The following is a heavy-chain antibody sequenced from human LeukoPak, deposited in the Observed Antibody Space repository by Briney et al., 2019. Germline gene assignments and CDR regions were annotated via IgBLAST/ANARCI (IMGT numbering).Heavy chain of an antibody. CDR2: INAGNGNT. V-gene: IGHV1-3*01. J-gene: IGHJ4*02. CDR3: ARGAPWELEPLDY. D-gene: IGHD1-26*01. CDR1: GGTFSSYA. Sequence: EASVKVSCKASGGTFSSYAISWVRQAPGQRLEWMGWINAGNGNTKYSQKFQGRVTITRDTSASTAYMELSSLRSEDTAVYYCARGAPWELEPLDYWGQGTLVTVSS.